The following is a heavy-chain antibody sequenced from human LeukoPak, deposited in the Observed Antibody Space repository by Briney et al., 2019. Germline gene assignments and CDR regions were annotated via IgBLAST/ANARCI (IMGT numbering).Heavy chain of an antibody. CDR2: IHPNSGKT. D-gene: IGHD4-23*01. Sequence: ASLKVSCKASGYTFRSYEINWVRHAPGQGLEWVGWIHPNSGKTGYAQKFQGRVTMTRDTSTETAFMELSSLKFDDTAIFYCARGHYGGNRYFDIWGQGTLVTVSS. J-gene: IGHJ4*02. CDR1: GYTFRSYE. V-gene: IGHV1-8*01. CDR3: ARGHYGGNRYFDI.